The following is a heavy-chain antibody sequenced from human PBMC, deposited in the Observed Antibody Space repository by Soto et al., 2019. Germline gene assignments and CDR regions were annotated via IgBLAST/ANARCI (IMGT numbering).Heavy chain of an antibody. D-gene: IGHD1-7*01. J-gene: IGHJ4*02. V-gene: IGHV3-21*01. CDR3: ARDRSITGTSLYFFDY. Sequence: WRSLRLSCAVSGISFSSYSINWGCQAQGEELEWWSAISNSSSYIYYADSVKGRFTISIDNARNSLYLKMNSLRAEVTAVYYCARDRSITGTSLYFFDYWGQGTLVTVSS. CDR2: ISNSSSYI. CDR1: GISFSSYS.